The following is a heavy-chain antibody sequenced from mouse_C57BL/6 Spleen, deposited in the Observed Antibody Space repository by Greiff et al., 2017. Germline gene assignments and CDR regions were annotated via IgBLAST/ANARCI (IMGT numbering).Heavy chain of an antibody. Sequence: QVQLQESGPELVKPGASVKISCKASGYAFSSSWMNWVKQRPGQGLEWIGRIYPGDGDTNYNWKFKGKATLTADTSSSTAYMQLSSLTSEDSAVYCCARERDYDYYDMDDWGKGTSVTVAS. V-gene: IGHV1-82*01. CDR1: GYAFSSSW. CDR2: IYPGDGDT. D-gene: IGHD2-4*01. CDR3: ARERDYDYYDMDD. J-gene: IGHJ4*01.